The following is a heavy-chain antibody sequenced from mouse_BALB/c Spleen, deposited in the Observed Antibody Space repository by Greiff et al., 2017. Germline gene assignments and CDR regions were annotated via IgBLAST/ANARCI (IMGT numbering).Heavy chain of an antibody. V-gene: IGHV2-9*02. CDR2: IWAGGST. D-gene: IGHD2-14*01. Sequence: VKLMESGPGLVAPSQSLSITCTVSGFSLTSYGVHWVRQPPGKGLEWLGVIWAGGSTNYNSALMSRLSISKDNSKSQVFLKMNSLQTDDTAMYYCARDGHRYDEENFDYWGQGTTLTVSS. CDR1: GFSLTSYG. J-gene: IGHJ2*01. CDR3: ARDGHRYDEENFDY.